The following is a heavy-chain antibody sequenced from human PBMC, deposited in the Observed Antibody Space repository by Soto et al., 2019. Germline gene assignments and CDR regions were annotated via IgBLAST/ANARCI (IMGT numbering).Heavy chain of an antibody. CDR3: ARSTYYHGSGSYSTSGNDAFDI. CDR2: IYYSGST. D-gene: IGHD3-10*01. J-gene: IGHJ3*02. Sequence: QVQLQESGPELVKPSETLSLTCTVSGGSISSYYWSWIRQPPGKGLEWIGYIYYSGSTNYNPSLKSRVTISVDTSKNQFSLKLSSVTAADTAVYYCARSTYYHGSGSYSTSGNDAFDIWGQGTMVTVSS. CDR1: GGSISSYY. V-gene: IGHV4-59*01.